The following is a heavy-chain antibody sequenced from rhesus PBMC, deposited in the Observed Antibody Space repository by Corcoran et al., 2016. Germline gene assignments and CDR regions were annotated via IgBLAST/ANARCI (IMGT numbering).Heavy chain of an antibody. J-gene: IGHJ4*01. Sequence: VQPGGSLRLSCAASGLTLSHSWMSWVRQAPGKGLEWVARIKGRVDGETVDYAASVKGRFTISRDDSKKKLYMQMNSLNTEDTAVYYGTTDVWWELHFDYWGQGVLVTVSS. D-gene: IGHD1-44*01. CDR2: IKGRVDGETV. V-gene: IGHV3-30*02. CDR1: GLTLSHSW. CDR3: TTDVWWELHFDY.